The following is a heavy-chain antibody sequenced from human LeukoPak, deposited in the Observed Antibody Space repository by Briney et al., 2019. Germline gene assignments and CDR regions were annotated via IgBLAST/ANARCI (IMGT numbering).Heavy chain of an antibody. V-gene: IGHV3-23*01. CDR2: ISGSGGST. CDR1: GFTFSSYA. D-gene: IGHD4-11*01. CDR3: ARTDYSRSRYYYYYMDV. Sequence: PGGSLRLSCAASGFTFSSYAMSWVRQAPGKGLEWVSGISGSGGSTYYADSVKGRFTISRDNSKNTLYLQMNSLRAEVTAVYYCARTDYSRSRYYYYYMDVWGKGTTVTVSS. J-gene: IGHJ6*03.